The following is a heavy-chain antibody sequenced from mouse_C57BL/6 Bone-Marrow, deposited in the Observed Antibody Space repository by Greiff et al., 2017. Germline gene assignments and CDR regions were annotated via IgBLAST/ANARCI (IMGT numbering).Heavy chain of an antibody. CDR2: IDRENGDT. Sequence: VQLKQSGPELVKPGASVKLSCKASGYTFTSYDINWVKQRPEQGLEWIGWIDRENGDTEYASKFQGQATIAADTSSNTAYLQRSSLTSEDTAVYYCTIYDYWGQGTTLTVSS. CDR1: GYTFTSYD. V-gene: IGHV14-4*01. J-gene: IGHJ2*01. CDR3: TIYDY.